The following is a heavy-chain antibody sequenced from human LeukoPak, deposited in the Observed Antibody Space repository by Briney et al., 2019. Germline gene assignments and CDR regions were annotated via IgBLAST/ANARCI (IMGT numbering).Heavy chain of an antibody. V-gene: IGHV4-59*01. Sequence: PSETLSLTCTVPGGSISGYSWNWLRQTPGKGLEWIGYIYYSGNTNYNPSLTSRVTISVDTTNNQFSLRLTSVTAADTAMYYCARGSNYDSSGYYHDYWGQGTLVTVSS. CDR2: IYYSGNT. CDR1: GGSISGYS. J-gene: IGHJ4*02. CDR3: ARGSNYDSSGYYHDY. D-gene: IGHD3-22*01.